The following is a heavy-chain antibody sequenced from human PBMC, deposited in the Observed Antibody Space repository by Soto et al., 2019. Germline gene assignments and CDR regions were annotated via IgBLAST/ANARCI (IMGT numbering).Heavy chain of an antibody. D-gene: IGHD5-12*01. CDR1: GGSISSGGYS. J-gene: IGHJ3*02. V-gene: IGHV4-30-2*01. Sequence: SETLSLTCAVSGGSISSGGYSWSWIRQPPGKGLEWIGYIYHSGSTYYNPSLKSRVTISVDRSKNQFSLKLSSVTAADTAVYYCARDGSMASDALDIWGQGTMVTVSS. CDR3: ARDGSMASDALDI. CDR2: IYHSGST.